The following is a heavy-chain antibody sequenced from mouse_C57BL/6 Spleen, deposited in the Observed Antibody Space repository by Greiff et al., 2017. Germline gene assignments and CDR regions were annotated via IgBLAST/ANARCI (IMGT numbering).Heavy chain of an antibody. CDR3: ARWGYERFAY. CDR1: GYTFTSYA. J-gene: IGHJ3*01. V-gene: IGHV1-81*01. CDR2: ITPRSGNT. Sequence: QVQLQQSGAELVRPGASVKLSCKASGYTFTSYAITWVPQRPGKGLEWIGDITPRSGNTYYNEKFKGKATLPADNSYSTAYLALRSLTSEDAAVYLWARWGYERFAYWGQGTLGTVSA. D-gene: IGHD2-10*02.